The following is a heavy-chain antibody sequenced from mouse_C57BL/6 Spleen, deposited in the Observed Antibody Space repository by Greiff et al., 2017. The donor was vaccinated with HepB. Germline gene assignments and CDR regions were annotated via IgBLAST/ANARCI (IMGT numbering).Heavy chain of an antibody. J-gene: IGHJ4*01. Sequence: EVQLVESGGGLVKPGGSLKLSCAASGFTFSDYGMHWVRQAPEKGLEWVAYISSGSSTIYYADTVKGRFTISRDNAKNTLFLQMTSLRSEDTAMYYCARRGYYGNYEGDAMDYWGQGTSVTVSS. CDR2: ISSGSSTI. CDR3: ARRGYYGNYEGDAMDY. CDR1: GFTFSDYG. D-gene: IGHD2-1*01. V-gene: IGHV5-17*01.